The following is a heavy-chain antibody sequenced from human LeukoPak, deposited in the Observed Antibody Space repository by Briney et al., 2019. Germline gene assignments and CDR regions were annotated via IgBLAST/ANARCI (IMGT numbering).Heavy chain of an antibody. CDR3: STDNYCEYSTFCH. CDR1: GFTFTNAW. Sequence: GGSLRLSCAASGFTFTNAWMNWVRQAPGKGLEWVGRIKNKADGGTTDYAARVRGRFTISRDDSKNMVYLQMNSLKTEDTAIYYCSTDNYCEYSTFCHWGQGTQVTVSS. CDR2: IKNKADGGTT. V-gene: IGHV3-15*01. D-gene: IGHD2/OR15-2a*01. J-gene: IGHJ4*02.